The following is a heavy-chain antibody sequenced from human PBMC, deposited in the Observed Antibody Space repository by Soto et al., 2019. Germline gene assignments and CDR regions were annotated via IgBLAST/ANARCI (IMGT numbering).Heavy chain of an antibody. CDR1: RGSISSGTNY. J-gene: IGHJ4*02. D-gene: IGHD6-19*01. CDR3: PAHDEGWYFDS. V-gene: IGHV4-39*01. Sequence: PSETLSLTCTVSRGSISSGTNYWAWIRQPPGKGLEWIANINYSGSTFYTPSLKSRVTISLSQSQNQLPLKLRTGTAADPVCVYSPAHDEGWYFDSWGQGTLVTVSS. CDR2: INYSGST.